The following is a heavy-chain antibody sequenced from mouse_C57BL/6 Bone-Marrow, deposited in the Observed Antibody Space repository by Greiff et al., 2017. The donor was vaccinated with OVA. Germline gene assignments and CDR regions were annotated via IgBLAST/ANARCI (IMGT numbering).Heavy chain of an antibody. V-gene: IGHV1-81*01. CDR1: GYTFTSYG. CDR2: IYPRSGNT. D-gene: IGHD1-1*01. Sequence: QVQLQQSGAELARPGASVKLSCKASGYTFTSYGISWVKQRTGQGLEWIGEIYPRSGNTSYNEKFKGKATLTADKSSSTAYMELRSLTSEDSAVYFCARTGSSYLYYAMDYWGQGTSVTVSS. J-gene: IGHJ4*01. CDR3: ARTGSSYLYYAMDY.